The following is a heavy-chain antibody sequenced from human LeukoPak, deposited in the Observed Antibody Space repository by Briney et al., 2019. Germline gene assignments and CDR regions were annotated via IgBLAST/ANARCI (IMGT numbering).Heavy chain of an antibody. CDR3: ARTIYGAYYYYGMDV. D-gene: IGHD4-17*01. V-gene: IGHV4-59*01. J-gene: IGHJ6*02. CDR1: GGSISSYY. CDR2: IYYSAST. Sequence: SETLSLTCTVSGGSISSYYWSWIRQPPGKGLEWIGYIYYSASTNYNPSLKSRVTISVDTSKNQFSLKLSSVTAADTAVYYCARTIYGAYYYYGMDVWGQGTTVTVSS.